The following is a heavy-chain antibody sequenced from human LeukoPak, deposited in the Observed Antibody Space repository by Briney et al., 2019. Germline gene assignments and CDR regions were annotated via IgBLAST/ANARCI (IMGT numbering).Heavy chain of an antibody. Sequence: SETLSLTCTVSGGSISSTRYYWGWIRQPPGKGLEWIGSIYYIGSTYYNPPLKSRVTISVGTSKNQFSLKLSSVTAADTAAYYCAKPMVRGVITFAFDYWGQGTLVTVSS. CDR1: GGSISSTRYY. J-gene: IGHJ4*02. V-gene: IGHV4-39*07. D-gene: IGHD3-10*01. CDR2: IYYIGST. CDR3: AKPMVRGVITFAFDY.